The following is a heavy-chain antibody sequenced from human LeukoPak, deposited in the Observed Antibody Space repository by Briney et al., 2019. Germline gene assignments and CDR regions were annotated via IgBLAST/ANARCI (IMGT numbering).Heavy chain of an antibody. D-gene: IGHD1-1*01. CDR1: GFTFSNNA. J-gene: IGHJ4*02. CDR2: ISGSGGTT. Sequence: PGGSLRLSCAASGFTFSNNAMSWVRQAPGKGLEWVAAISGSGGTTYYADSMKGRFTISRDNSKNSLYLQMNSLRADDTAVYYCAKGLHNTTPRDIDYWGQGTLVTVSS. V-gene: IGHV3-23*01. CDR3: AKGLHNTTPRDIDY.